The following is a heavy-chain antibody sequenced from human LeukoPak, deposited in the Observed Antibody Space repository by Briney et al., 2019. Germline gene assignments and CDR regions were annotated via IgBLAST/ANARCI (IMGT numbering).Heavy chain of an antibody. J-gene: IGHJ4*02. CDR3: AKLAYDFWSGTLYYFDY. Sequence: PSETLSLTCAVSGYSLSSGYYWGWIRQPPGKGLEWIGSIYHSGSTYYNPSLKSRVTISVDTSKNQFSLKLSSVTAADTAVYYCAKLAYDFWSGTLYYFDYWGQGTLVTVSS. CDR2: IYHSGST. V-gene: IGHV4-38-2*01. CDR1: GYSLSSGYY. D-gene: IGHD3-3*01.